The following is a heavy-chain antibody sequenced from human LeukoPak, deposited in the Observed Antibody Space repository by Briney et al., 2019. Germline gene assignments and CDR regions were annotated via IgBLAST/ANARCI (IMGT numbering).Heavy chain of an antibody. D-gene: IGHD3-10*01. CDR3: ARYRFGELLETDI. J-gene: IGHJ3*02. CDR2: IKQDGSEK. Sequence: GGSLRLSCAASGFTFSSYWMSWVRQAPGKGLEWVANIKQDGSEKYYVDPVKGRFTISRDNAKNSLYLQMNSLRAEDTAVYYCARYRFGELLETDIWGQGTMVTVSS. CDR1: GFTFSSYW. V-gene: IGHV3-7*01.